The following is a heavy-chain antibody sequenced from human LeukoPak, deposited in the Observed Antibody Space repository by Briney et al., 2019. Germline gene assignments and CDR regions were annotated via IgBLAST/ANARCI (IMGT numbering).Heavy chain of an antibody. D-gene: IGHD5-12*01. CDR2: ISSSSSYI. Sequence: GGSLRLSCAASGFTFSSYSMNWVRQAPGKGLEWVSSISSSSSYIYYADSVKGRFTISRDNAKNSLYLQTNSLRAEDTAVYYCARDGYINGWRFNYWGQGTLVTVSS. V-gene: IGHV3-21*01. J-gene: IGHJ4*02. CDR3: ARDGYINGWRFNY. CDR1: GFTFSSYS.